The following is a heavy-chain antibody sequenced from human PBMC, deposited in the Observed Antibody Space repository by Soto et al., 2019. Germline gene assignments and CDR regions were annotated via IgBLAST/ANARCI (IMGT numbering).Heavy chain of an antibody. CDR2: IMPIFGTT. Sequence: QVQLVQSGAEVKKPGSSVKVSCKASGGTFSNYAISWVRQAPGQGLEWVGGIMPIFGTTNFAQKFQGRVTIAADESTTTAYMELSGLRSEDTAVYYCARDGGRDGYFGNWLDPWGQGTLVTVSS. J-gene: IGHJ5*02. CDR1: GGTFSNYA. CDR3: ARDGGRDGYFGNWLDP. D-gene: IGHD5-12*01. V-gene: IGHV1-69*12.